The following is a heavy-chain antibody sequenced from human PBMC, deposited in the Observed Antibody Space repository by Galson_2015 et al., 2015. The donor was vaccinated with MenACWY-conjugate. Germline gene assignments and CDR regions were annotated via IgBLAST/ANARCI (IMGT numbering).Heavy chain of an antibody. J-gene: IGHJ4*02. CDR2: IKEDGNVK. CDR1: GFTFTDFW. CDR3: ATSSAAAGSS. D-gene: IGHD6-13*01. Sequence: SLRLSCAASGFTFTDFWMSWVRQAPGKGLEWVANIKEDGNVKYYLDSVRGRFTISRDNAKNSLYLQMNSLRADDTAVYYCATSSAAAGSSWGQGTLVTASS. V-gene: IGHV3-7*03.